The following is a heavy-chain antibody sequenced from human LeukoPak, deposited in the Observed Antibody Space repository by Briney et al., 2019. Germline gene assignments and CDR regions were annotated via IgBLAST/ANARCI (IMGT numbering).Heavy chain of an antibody. D-gene: IGHD2-15*01. Sequence: GASVKVSCKASGYTFTSYYMHWVRQAPGQGLEWMGIINPSGGSTSYAQKFQGRVTMTRDMSTSTVYMELSSLRSEDTAVYYCARRYCSGGSCADAFDIWGQGTMVTVSS. CDR2: INPSGGST. CDR1: GYTFTSYY. V-gene: IGHV1-46*01. J-gene: IGHJ3*02. CDR3: ARRYCSGGSCADAFDI.